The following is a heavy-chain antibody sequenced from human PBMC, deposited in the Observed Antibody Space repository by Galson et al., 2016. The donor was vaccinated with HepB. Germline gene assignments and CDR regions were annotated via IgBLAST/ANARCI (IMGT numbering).Heavy chain of an antibody. Sequence: SETLSLTCGVSGGSFIGYYWVWIRQAPGQGLEWVGEISHNGATNYNPALASRVTVSADTSNNQISLNLTSVTAADTAIYYWARRRRSPNTVSWPRTAPNWFDPWGQGTLVTVSS. D-gene: IGHD2-2*02. J-gene: IGHJ5*02. CDR3: ARRRRSPNTVSWPRTAPNWFDP. V-gene: IGHV4-34*01. CDR1: GGSFIGYY. CDR2: ISHNGAT.